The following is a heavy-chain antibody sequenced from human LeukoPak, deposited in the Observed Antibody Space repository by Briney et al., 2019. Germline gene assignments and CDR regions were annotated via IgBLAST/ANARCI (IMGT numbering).Heavy chain of an antibody. D-gene: IGHD2-21*01. V-gene: IGHV3-48*01. Sequence: GGSLRLSCAASGFTFSSYSMNWVRQAPGKGLEWVSYISSSSSTIYYADSVKGRFTMSRVNAKNSLFLQMNSLRADDTAVYYCAKSWADCGGDCYLDYWGQGTLVTVSS. J-gene: IGHJ4*02. CDR2: ISSSSSTI. CDR1: GFTFSSYS. CDR3: AKSWADCGGDCYLDY.